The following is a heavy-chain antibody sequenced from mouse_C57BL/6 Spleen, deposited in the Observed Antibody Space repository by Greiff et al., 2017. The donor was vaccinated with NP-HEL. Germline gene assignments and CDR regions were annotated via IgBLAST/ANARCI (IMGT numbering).Heavy chain of an antibody. CDR2: ISNGGGST. D-gene: IGHD1-3*01. J-gene: IGHJ4*01. Sequence: EVKLVASGGGLVQPGGSLKLSCAASGFTFSDYYMYWVRQTPEKRLEWVAYISNGGGSTYYPDTVKGRFTISRDHAKNTLYLQMSRLKSEDTAMYYCARLKGSKDYAMDYWGQGTAVTVSS. V-gene: IGHV5-12*01. CDR1: GFTFSDYY. CDR3: ARLKGSKDYAMDY.